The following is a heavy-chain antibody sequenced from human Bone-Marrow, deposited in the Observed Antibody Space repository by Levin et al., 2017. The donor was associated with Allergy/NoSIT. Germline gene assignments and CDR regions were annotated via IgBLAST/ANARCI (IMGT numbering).Heavy chain of an antibody. CDR2: IIPFFDRV. CDR3: ARTIVEPAATSNFYYGMDV. Sequence: SVKVSCKASGGTFSSYDISWVRQAPGQGLEWMGGIIPFFDRVNYAQKFQGRVTITADESTSTAYMEVSSLRYEDTAVYYCARTIVEPAATSNFYYGMDVWGQGTMVTVSS. D-gene: IGHD2-2*01. J-gene: IGHJ6*02. CDR1: GGTFSSYD. V-gene: IGHV1-69*13.